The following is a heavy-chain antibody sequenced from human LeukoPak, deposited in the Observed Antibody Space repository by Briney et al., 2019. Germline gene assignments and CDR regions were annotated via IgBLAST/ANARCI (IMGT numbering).Heavy chain of an antibody. D-gene: IGHD4-17*01. J-gene: IGHJ4*02. Sequence: GGSLRLSCAASGFTFSTYAMNWVRQAPGKGLEGVSTISDSSGSTYYADSVKGRFTISRDNSKNTLYLQMNSLRAEDTAVYYCAKTLHYGHCGKFDYWGQGTLVTVSS. CDR3: AKTLHYGHCGKFDY. V-gene: IGHV3-23*01. CDR1: GFTFSTYA. CDR2: ISDSSGST.